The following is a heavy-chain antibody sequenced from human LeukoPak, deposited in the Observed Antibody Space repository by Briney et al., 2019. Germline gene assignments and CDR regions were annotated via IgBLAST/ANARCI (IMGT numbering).Heavy chain of an antibody. D-gene: IGHD3-10*01. J-gene: IGHJ4*02. CDR3: ARPTLIKYGSGSYFDY. V-gene: IGHV4-39*01. CDR1: GGSISSSSYY. Sequence: SETLSLTCTVSGGSISSSSYYWGWIRQPPGKGLEWIVSIYYSGSTYYNPSLKSRVTISVDTSKNQFSLKLSSVTAADTAVYYCARPTLIKYGSGSYFDYWGQGTLVTVSS. CDR2: IYYSGST.